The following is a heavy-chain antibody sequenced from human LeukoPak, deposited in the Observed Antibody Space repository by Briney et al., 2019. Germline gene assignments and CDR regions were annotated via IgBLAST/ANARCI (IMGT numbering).Heavy chain of an antibody. V-gene: IGHV3-11*04. J-gene: IGHJ4*02. CDR1: GFTFSDNY. D-gene: IGHD3-3*01. CDR3: ARDRNTDFWSGYYTNYFDY. CDR2: ISSSGNTT. Sequence: GGSLRLSCAASGFTFSDNYMSWIRQAPGKGLEWVSYISSSGNTTYNADSVKGRFCIARDNAKNSLYLQMNSLRAEDTAVYYCARDRNTDFWSGYYTNYFDYWGQGTLVTVSS.